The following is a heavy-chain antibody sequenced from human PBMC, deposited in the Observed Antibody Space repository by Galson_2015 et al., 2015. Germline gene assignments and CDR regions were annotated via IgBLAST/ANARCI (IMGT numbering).Heavy chain of an antibody. V-gene: IGHV1-46*02. D-gene: IGHD2-8*01. J-gene: IGHJ4*02. Sequence: SVKVSCKASGYTFNSYDMHWVRQAPGQGLEWMGLINPSSGNRSYAQKFQGRVTITRDTSTSTVYMELSSLSSEYSAVYYWARDKSHTIGNDQYFDFWGQGTLVTVSS. CDR2: INPSSGNR. CDR3: ARDKSHTIGNDQYFDF. CDR1: GYTFNSYD.